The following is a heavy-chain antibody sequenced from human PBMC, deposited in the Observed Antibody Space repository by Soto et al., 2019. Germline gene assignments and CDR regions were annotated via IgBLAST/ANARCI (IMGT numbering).Heavy chain of an antibody. V-gene: IGHV4-30-2*01. CDR1: GGSISSGGYS. CDR3: ARGWPSSSPNWFDP. J-gene: IGHJ5*02. Sequence: SETLSLTCAVSGGSISSGGYSWSWIRQPPGKGLEWIGYIYHSGSTSYNPSLKSRVTISVDRSNNQFSLKLSSVTAADTAVYYWARGWPSSSPNWFDPWGQGTLVT. CDR2: IYHSGST. D-gene: IGHD6-6*01.